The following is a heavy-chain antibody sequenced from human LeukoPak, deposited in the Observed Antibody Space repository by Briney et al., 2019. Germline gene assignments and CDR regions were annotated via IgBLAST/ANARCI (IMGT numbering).Heavy chain of an antibody. D-gene: IGHD2-21*02. V-gene: IGHV4-34*01. Sequence: SETLSLTCAVYGGSFSGYYWSWIRQPPGKGLEWIGEINHSGSTNYNPSLKSRVTISVDTSKNQFSLKLSSVTAADTAVYYCARGTAKYYYYGMDVWGQGTTVTVSS. CDR2: INHSGST. CDR1: GGSFSGYY. CDR3: ARGTAKYYYYGMDV. J-gene: IGHJ6*02.